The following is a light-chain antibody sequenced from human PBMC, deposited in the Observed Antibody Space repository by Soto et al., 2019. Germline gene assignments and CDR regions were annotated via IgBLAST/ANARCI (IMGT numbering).Light chain of an antibody. CDR1: TSDFGGNNY. J-gene: IGLJ2*01. V-gene: IGLV2-14*01. CDR2: DVS. Sequence: QSALTQPASGSGSPGHSSTMSCTGTTSDFGGNNYVTLYQQHPDRAPKLMIYDVSNRPLGVYNRFSGSESGNTASLSISGREAEDEADYYCSSYISSSTLVVFGGGTKLTVL. CDR3: SSYISSSTLVV.